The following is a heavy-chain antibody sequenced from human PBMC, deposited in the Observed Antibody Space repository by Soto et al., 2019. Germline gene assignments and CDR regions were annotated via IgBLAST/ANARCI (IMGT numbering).Heavy chain of an antibody. CDR3: AKDIVVGSGWYTFDS. J-gene: IGHJ4*02. CDR1: GFTFSSYG. V-gene: IGHV3-33*06. CDR2: IWYDGSNK. Sequence: PGGSLRLSCAASGFTFSSYGMHWVRQAPGKGLEWVAVIWYDGSNKFYVDSVKGRFTTSRDNSKNTLYLQMNTLRAEDTAFYYFAKDIVVGSGWYTFDSWGQGTPVTVSS. D-gene: IGHD6-19*01.